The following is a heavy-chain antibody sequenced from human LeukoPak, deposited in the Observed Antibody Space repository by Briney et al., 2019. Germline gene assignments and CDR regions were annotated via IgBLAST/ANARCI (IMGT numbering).Heavy chain of an antibody. Sequence: SVKVSCKASGGTFSSYAISWVRQAPGQGLEWMGGIIPIFGTANYAQKFQGRVTITTDESASTAYMELSSLRSEDTAVYYCASRPGSIAARPVSYYYYYMDVWGKGTTVTVSS. V-gene: IGHV1-69*05. J-gene: IGHJ6*03. CDR1: GGTFSSYA. CDR2: IIPIFGTA. CDR3: ASRPGSIAARPVSYYYYYMDV. D-gene: IGHD6-6*01.